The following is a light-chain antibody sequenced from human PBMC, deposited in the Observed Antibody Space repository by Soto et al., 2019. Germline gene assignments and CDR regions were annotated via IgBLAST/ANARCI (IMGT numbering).Light chain of an antibody. CDR3: TSYAGGNNV. J-gene: IGLJ1*01. V-gene: IGLV2-8*01. CDR2: EVN. CDR1: SSDVGGYNY. Sequence: QSALTQPPSASGAPGQSVTISCTGTSSDVGGYNYVSWYQQHPGKVPKLMVYEVNKRTSGVPDRFSGSKSGNTASLTVSRLQAEDEADYYCTSYAGGNNVFGTGTKLTVL.